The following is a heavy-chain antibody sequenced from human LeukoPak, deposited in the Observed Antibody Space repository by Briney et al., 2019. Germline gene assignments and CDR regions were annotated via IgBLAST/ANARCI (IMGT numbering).Heavy chain of an antibody. J-gene: IGHJ6*02. V-gene: IGHV3-7*01. D-gene: IGHD6-19*01. CDR1: GFTFSSYW. CDR3: AREDGSGWYGDTPYREPTNYYYYGMDV. Sequence: GGSLRLSCAASGFTFSSYWMSWVRQAPGKGLEWVANTKQDGSEKYYVDSVKGRFTISRDNAKNSLYLQMNSLRAEDTAVYYCAREDGSGWYGDTPYREPTNYYYYGMDVWGQGTTVTVSS. CDR2: TKQDGSEK.